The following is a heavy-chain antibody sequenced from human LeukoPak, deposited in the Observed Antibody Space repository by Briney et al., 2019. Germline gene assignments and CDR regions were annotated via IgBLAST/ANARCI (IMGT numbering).Heavy chain of an antibody. V-gene: IGHV3-23*01. Sequence: PGGSLRLSCAASGFTFSSYGMSWVRQAPGKGLEWVSAISGSGGSTYYADSVKGRFTISRDNSKNTLYLQMNSLRAEDTAVYYCAKDRGSYPTWDYWGQGTLVTVSS. D-gene: IGHD1-26*01. J-gene: IGHJ4*02. CDR2: ISGSGGST. CDR1: GFTFSSYG. CDR3: AKDRGSYPTWDY.